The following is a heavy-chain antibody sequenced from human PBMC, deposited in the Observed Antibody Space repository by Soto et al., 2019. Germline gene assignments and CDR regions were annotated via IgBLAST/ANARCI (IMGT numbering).Heavy chain of an antibody. Sequence: EVQLLESGGGLVQPGGSLRVSCAASGFTFSNYAMSWVRQAPGKGLEWVSAITGSGGDTYHADSVKGRFTISRDNTKNTLYLQMNSLRAEDTAVYYCAKGSAXSRPYYFDYWGQGTLVTVSS. CDR1: GFTFSNYA. J-gene: IGHJ4*02. CDR3: AKGSAXSRPYYFDY. V-gene: IGHV3-23*01. D-gene: IGHD6-13*01. CDR2: ITGSGGDT.